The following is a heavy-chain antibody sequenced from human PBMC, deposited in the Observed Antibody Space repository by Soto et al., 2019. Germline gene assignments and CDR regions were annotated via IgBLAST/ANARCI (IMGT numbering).Heavy chain of an antibody. D-gene: IGHD4-17*01. CDR2: IHPSGGNT. V-gene: IGHV1-46*01. Sequence: GASVKVSCKASGYTFTSYYMNWVRQAPGQGLEWMGMIHPSGGNTNYAQMFQGRVTMTRDTSTSTVYMELSSLRSEDTAVYYCARDDGDFPFDYWGQGTLVTVSS. CDR1: GYTFTSYY. J-gene: IGHJ4*02. CDR3: ARDDGDFPFDY.